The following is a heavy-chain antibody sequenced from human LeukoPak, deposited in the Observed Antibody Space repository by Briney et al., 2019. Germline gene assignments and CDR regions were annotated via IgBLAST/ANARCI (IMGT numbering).Heavy chain of an antibody. V-gene: IGHV1-18*01. CDR1: GYTFTSYG. CDR3: ARITIFGVDVAWFDP. Sequence: ASVKVSCKASGYTFTSYGISWVRQAPGQGLEWMGWISAYNGNTNYAQKVQGSVTMSTDTSTSTAYMELRSLRSDDTAVYYCARITIFGVDVAWFDPWGQGTLVTVSS. D-gene: IGHD3-3*01. J-gene: IGHJ5*02. CDR2: ISAYNGNT.